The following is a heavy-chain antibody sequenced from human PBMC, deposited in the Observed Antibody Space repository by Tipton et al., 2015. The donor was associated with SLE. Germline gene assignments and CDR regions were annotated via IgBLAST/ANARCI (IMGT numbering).Heavy chain of an antibody. D-gene: IGHD3-22*01. J-gene: IGHJ4*02. Sequence: TLSLTCTVSGGSISSGSYYWSWIRQPAGKGLEWIGYIYYSGSTYYNPSLKSRVTISVDTSKNQFSLILSSVTAADTAVYYCARDQWDSSGDGYFDSWGQGTLVTVSS. CDR3: ARDQWDSSGDGYFDS. CDR2: IYYSGST. CDR1: GGSISSGSYY. V-gene: IGHV4-61*10.